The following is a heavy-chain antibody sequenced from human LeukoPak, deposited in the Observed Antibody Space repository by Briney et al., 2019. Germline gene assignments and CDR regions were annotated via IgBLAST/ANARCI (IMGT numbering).Heavy chain of an antibody. Sequence: GGALRLSCEGSGFTFSSYGMHWVSQAPGKGREWVTLIRYEGSNKYYADSVKGRFTICRDNSKNTLYVQVNRLRAEDTAVYYCARGHTAVTRHFGFWGQGTLVTVSS. CDR2: IRYEGSNK. V-gene: IGHV3-30*02. CDR3: ARGHTAVTRHFGF. CDR1: GFTFSSYG. D-gene: IGHD4-17*01. J-gene: IGHJ4*02.